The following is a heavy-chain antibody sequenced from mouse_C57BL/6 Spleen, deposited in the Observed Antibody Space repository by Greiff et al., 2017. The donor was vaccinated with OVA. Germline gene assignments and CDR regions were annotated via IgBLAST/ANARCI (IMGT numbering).Heavy chain of an antibody. J-gene: IGHJ3*01. V-gene: IGHV1-67*01. D-gene: IGHD1-1*01. CDR1: GYTFTDYA. CDR2: ISTYYGDA. CDR3: ARSPYGSSFFAY. Sequence: VQLQQSGPELVRPGVSVKISCKGSGYTFTDYAMHWVKQSHAKSLEWIGVISTYYGDASYNQKFKGKATFTADTSSNTAYMQLSSLTTEDSAIYYCARSPYGSSFFAYWGQGTLVTVSA.